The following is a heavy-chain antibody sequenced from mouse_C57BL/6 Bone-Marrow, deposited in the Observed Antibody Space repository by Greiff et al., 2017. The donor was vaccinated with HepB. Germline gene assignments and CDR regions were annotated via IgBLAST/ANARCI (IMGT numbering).Heavy chain of an antibody. CDR3: AGGYSNYAMDY. Sequence: VKLVESGPGLVKPSQSLFLTCSITGFPITSGYYWIWIRQSPGKPLEWMGYITHSGETFYNPSLQSPISITRETSKNQFFLQLNSVTTEDTAMYYCAGGYSNYAMDYWGQGTSVTVSS. CDR1: GFPITSGYY. D-gene: IGHD2-5*01. V-gene: IGHV12-3*01. CDR2: ITHSGET. J-gene: IGHJ4*01.